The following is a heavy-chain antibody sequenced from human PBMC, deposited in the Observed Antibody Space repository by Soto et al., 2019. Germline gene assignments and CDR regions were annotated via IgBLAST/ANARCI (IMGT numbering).Heavy chain of an antibody. J-gene: IGHJ2*01. CDR2: ISSLGDST. CDR1: GFMFNSYA. Sequence: EVQLVESGGGLVQPGGSLRLSCAASGFMFNSYAMHWVLQAPGKGLEYVSAISSLGDSTFYANSVKDRFTISRDNSKNTLYLQMGSLRAADMAVYYCARRTAGWYFDLWGRGTLVTVSS. V-gene: IGHV3-64*01. CDR3: ARRTAGWYFDL. D-gene: IGHD2-21*02.